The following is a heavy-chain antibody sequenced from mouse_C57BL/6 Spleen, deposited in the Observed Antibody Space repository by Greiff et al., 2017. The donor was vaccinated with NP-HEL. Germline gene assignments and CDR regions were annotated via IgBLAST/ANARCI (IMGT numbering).Heavy chain of an antibody. CDR2: IDPSDSYT. J-gene: IGHJ3*01. Sequence: VQLQQPGAELVRPGTSVKLSCKASGYTFTSYWMHWVKQRPGQGLEWIGVIDPSDSYTNYNQKFKGKATLTVDTSSSTAYMQLSSLTSEDSAVYYCARSGHYSNYVKAYWGQGTLVTVSA. CDR3: ARSGHYSNYVKAY. V-gene: IGHV1-59*01. D-gene: IGHD2-5*01. CDR1: GYTFTSYW.